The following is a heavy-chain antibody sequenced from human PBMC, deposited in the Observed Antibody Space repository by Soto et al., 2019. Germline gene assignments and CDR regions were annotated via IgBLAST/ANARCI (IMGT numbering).Heavy chain of an antibody. CDR1: GGSISFDHYH. Sequence: SETLSLTCTVSGGSISFDHYHWTWIRQPPGKGLEWIGYVHYSGSVLYNPSLQSRVSISVDTSKNQFSLKLSSVTAADTAVYFCAREDDGADRAYYGLDVWGQGPTVTASS. D-gene: IGHD4-17*01. V-gene: IGHV4-30-4*01. CDR2: VHYSGSV. CDR3: AREDDGADRAYYGLDV. J-gene: IGHJ6*02.